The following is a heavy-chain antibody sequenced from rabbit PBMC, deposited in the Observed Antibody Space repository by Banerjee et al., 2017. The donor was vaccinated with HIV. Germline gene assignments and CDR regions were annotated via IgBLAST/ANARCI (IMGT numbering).Heavy chain of an antibody. D-gene: IGHD1-1*01. CDR1: GFDFSRDA. CDR2: ISAGSSGGT. V-gene: IGHV1S40*01. J-gene: IGHJ3*01. Sequence: QSLEESGGDLVKPGASLTLTCTASGFDFSRDAMCWVRQAPGKGLEWIGCISAGSSGGTYYASWAKGRLTISKTSSTTVTLQMTSLTAADTATYFCARDSGSGWYLDRLDLWGQGTLVTVS. CDR3: ARDSGSGWYLDRLDL.